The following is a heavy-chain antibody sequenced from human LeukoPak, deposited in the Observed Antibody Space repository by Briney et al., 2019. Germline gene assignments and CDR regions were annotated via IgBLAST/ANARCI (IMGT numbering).Heavy chain of an antibody. CDR1: GFTFSSYA. CDR2: IGGSGGST. D-gene: IGHD1-26*01. Sequence: QPGGSLRLSCAASGFTFSSYAMSWVRQAPGKGLEWVSAIGGSGGSTYYADSVKGRFTISRDNSKNTLYLQMNSLRAEDTAVCYCAKGEVGATLPLFAFDIWGQGTMVTVSS. J-gene: IGHJ3*02. V-gene: IGHV3-23*01. CDR3: AKGEVGATLPLFAFDI.